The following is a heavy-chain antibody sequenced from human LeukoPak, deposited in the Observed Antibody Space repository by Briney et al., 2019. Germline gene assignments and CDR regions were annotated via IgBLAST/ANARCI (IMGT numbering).Heavy chain of an antibody. CDR2: ISGSGGST. Sequence: GGSLRLSCAASGFPFSSYAMSWVRQAPGKGLEWVSAISGSGGSTYYADSVKGRFTISRDNSKNTLYLQMNSLRAEDTAVYYCAKGTVWFGELLYPDYWGQGTLVTVSS. D-gene: IGHD3-10*01. CDR3: AKGTVWFGELLYPDY. V-gene: IGHV3-23*01. J-gene: IGHJ4*02. CDR1: GFPFSSYA.